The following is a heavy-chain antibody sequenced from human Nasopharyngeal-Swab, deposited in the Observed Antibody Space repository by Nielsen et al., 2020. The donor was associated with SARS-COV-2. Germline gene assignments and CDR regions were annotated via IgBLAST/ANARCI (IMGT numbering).Heavy chain of an antibody. CDR1: GGSISSYY. D-gene: IGHD3-16*02. J-gene: IGHJ3*02. V-gene: IGHV4-59*08. CDR2: IYYSGST. Sequence: SETLSLTCTVSGGSISSYYWSWIRQPPGKGLKWIGYIYYSGSTNYNPSLKSRVTISVDTSKNQFSLKLSSVTAADTAVYYCARHANYDYVWGSYRPHDAFDIWGQGTMVTVSS. CDR3: ARHANYDYVWGSYRPHDAFDI.